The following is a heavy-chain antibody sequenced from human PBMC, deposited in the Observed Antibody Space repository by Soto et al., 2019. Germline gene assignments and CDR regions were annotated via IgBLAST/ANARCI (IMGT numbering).Heavy chain of an antibody. D-gene: IGHD6-13*01. V-gene: IGHV3-48*01. J-gene: IGHJ6*03. CDR2: ISSSSSTI. CDR1: GATFSSYN. CDR3: ARDMQQLVLNYYYYYMDV. Sequence: PRRSLPVSRAPSGATFSSYNINWVPQDPEKGLEWGSYISSSSSTIYYADAVKGRFTISRDNAKNSLYLQMNSLRAEDTAVYYCARDMQQLVLNYYYYYMDVWGKGTTVTVSS.